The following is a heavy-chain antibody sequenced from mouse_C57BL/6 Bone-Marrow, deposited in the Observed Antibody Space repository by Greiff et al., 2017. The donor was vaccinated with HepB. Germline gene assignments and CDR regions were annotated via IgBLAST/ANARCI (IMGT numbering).Heavy chain of an antibody. J-gene: IGHJ1*03. Sequence: QLQQSGAELARPGASVKLSCKASGYTFTSYGISWVKQRTGQGLEWIGEIYPRSGNTYYNEKFKGKATLTADKSSSTAYMELRSLTSEDSAVYFWARPDAWYFDVWGTGTTVTVSS. CDR3: ARPDAWYFDV. CDR2: IYPRSGNT. V-gene: IGHV1-81*01. CDR1: GYTFTSYG.